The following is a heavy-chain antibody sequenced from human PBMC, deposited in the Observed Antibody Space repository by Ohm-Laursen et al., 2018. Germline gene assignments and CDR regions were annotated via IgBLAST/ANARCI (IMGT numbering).Heavy chain of an antibody. Sequence: SLRLSCAASGFTFSRYGMHWARQAPGKGLEWVAIIYYDGLNKYYADSVKGRFTISRDNAKNSLYLQINSLKDEDTAVYFCARDPTFHAFDIWGQGTMVTVSS. CDR1: GFTFSRYG. CDR2: IYYDGLNK. V-gene: IGHV3-33*01. CDR3: ARDPTFHAFDI. D-gene: IGHD2/OR15-2a*01. J-gene: IGHJ3*02.